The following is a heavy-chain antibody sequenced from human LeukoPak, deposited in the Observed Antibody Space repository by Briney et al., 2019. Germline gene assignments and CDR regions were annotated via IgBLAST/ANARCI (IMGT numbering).Heavy chain of an antibody. V-gene: IGHV3-11*01. Sequence: GGSLRLSCVASGFTFSDYYMTWIRQAPGRGLGWVSYMSSSGSGIYYTESVKGRFTISRDNTNNSLFLQMNSLRAEDTAVYYCARGKRTMDVWGQGTTVIVSS. J-gene: IGHJ6*02. CDR2: MSSSGSGI. CDR1: GFTFSDYY. CDR3: ARGKRTMDV.